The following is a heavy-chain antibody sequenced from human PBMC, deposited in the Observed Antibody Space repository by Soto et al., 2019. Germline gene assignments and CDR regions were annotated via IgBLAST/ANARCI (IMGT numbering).Heavy chain of an antibody. V-gene: IGHV3-74*01. CDR2: IYRDGSGT. CDR1: GFTFSRYW. D-gene: IGHD5-12*01. CDR3: VRDGDGFDFDY. J-gene: IGHJ4*02. Sequence: EVQLVESGGGLVQPGGSLRLSCGASGFTFSRYWMHWVSQAPGKGLVWVSRIYRDGSGTDYADSVRGRFTMSRDNAKNTLYMQMNRLIAEDRGLYYCVRDGDGFDFDYWGKGARVIVSS.